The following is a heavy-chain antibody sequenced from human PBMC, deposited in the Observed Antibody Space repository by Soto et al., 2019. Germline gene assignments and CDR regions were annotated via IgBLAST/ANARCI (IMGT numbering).Heavy chain of an antibody. J-gene: IGHJ4*02. V-gene: IGHV3-23*01. CDR3: ASPGSDCSGGSCYLFDY. Sequence: EVQLLESGGGLVQPGGSLRLSCAASGFTFSSYAMSWVRQAPGKGLEWVSAISGSGGSTYYADSVKGRFIISRDNSKNTLYLQMNSLRAEDTAVYYCASPGSDCSGGSCYLFDYWGQGTLVTVSS. CDR2: ISGSGGST. D-gene: IGHD2-15*01. CDR1: GFTFSSYA.